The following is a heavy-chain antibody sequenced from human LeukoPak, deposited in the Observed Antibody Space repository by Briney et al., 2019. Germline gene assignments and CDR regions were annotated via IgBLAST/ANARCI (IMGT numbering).Heavy chain of an antibody. CDR1: GGSISSYY. CDR2: IYYSGST. CDR3: AREHDFPMEYYFDY. J-gene: IGHJ4*02. Sequence: PSETLSLTCTVSGGSISSYYWSWIRQPPGKGLEWIGYIYYSGSTNYNPSLKSRVTISVDTSKNQFSLKLSSVTAADTAVYYCAREHDFPMEYYFDYWGQGTLVTVSS. V-gene: IGHV4-59*01. D-gene: IGHD3/OR15-3a*01.